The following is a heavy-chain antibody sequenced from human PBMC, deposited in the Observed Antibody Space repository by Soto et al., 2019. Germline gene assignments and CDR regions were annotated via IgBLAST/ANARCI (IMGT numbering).Heavy chain of an antibody. CDR1: VFTFSIYA. CDR3: AKDAPGSGWLSDY. D-gene: IGHD3-22*01. J-gene: IGHJ4*02. V-gene: IGHV3-23*01. CDR2: IGGSGGGT. Sequence: PGWSLRLSCASSVFTFSIYAMRWVRQAPGKGLEWVSTIGGSGGGTSYADFVRGRFTISRDNSKNTLYMQMNSLRAEDTAVYYCAKDAPGSGWLSDYWGQGTLVTVSS.